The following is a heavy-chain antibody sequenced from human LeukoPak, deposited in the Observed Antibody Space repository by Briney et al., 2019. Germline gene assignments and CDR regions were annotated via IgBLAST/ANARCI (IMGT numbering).Heavy chain of an antibody. CDR1: GFTFSSYA. V-gene: IGHV3-23*01. CDR2: ISGSGGST. J-gene: IGHJ4*02. Sequence: GGSLRLSCAASGFTFSSYAMSWVRQAPGKGLEWVSAISGSGGSTYYADSVKGRFTISRDNSKNTLYLQMNSLRAEDTAVYYCAKDRGSSSWYLTTIFDYWGQGTLVTVSS. D-gene: IGHD6-13*01. CDR3: AKDRGSSSWYLTTIFDY.